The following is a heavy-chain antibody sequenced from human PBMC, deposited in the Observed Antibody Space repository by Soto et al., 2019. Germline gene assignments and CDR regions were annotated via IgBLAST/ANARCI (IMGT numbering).Heavy chain of an antibody. J-gene: IGHJ6*02. CDR1: GITFSNAW. D-gene: IGHD2-2*01. CDR3: PTDSADIVVVPATFGMDV. CDR2: IKSITDGGTT. Sequence: EVQLVESGGGLVKPGGSLRLSCAASGITFSNAWMTWVRQAPGKGLEWVGRIKSITDGGTTDYAAPVKGRFTISRDDSTDTLYLQMNNLRTEATAVYHCPTDSADIVVVPATFGMDVWGQGTTVTVSS. V-gene: IGHV3-15*01.